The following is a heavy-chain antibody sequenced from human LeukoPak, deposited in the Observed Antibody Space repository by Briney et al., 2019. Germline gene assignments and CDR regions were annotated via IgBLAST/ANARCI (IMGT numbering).Heavy chain of an antibody. CDR2: ISGSGGST. CDR1: GFTFSTYV. J-gene: IGHJ4*02. Sequence: PGGSLRLSCAASGFTFSTYVMSWVRQAPGKGLEWVSAISGSGGSTYYADSVKGRFTISRHNSKNTLYLQMNSLRAEDTAVYYCARARWGSSWERALDYWGQGTLVTVSS. D-gene: IGHD6-13*01. V-gene: IGHV3-23*01. CDR3: ARARWGSSWERALDY.